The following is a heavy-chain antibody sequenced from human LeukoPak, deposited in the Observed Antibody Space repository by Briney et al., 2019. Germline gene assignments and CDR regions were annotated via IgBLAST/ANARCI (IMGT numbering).Heavy chain of an antibody. D-gene: IGHD3-16*01. Sequence: PWGSLRLSCAASGFSFSTFGMHWARRAPGKGLEWVAVIWNDGSKKFYAGSVKGRFTISRDNSQNTLYLHMNRLRAEDTAVYYCGRDSLGGDYWGQGTLVTVSS. CDR1: GFSFSTFG. CDR2: IWNDGSKK. J-gene: IGHJ4*02. V-gene: IGHV3-33*08. CDR3: GRDSLGGDY.